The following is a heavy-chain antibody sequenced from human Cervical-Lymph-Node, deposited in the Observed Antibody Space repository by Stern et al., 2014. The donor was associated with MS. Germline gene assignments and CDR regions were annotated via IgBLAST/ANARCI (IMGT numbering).Heavy chain of an antibody. V-gene: IGHV1-18*01. CDR3: AGCGGSCFDYYQYGMDV. Sequence: VQLVQSGAEVKKPGASVKVSCNTSGYTFLSYAISWVRQGPGQGLEWMGWISAYNGNTNYAQKFQGRVTMTIDTSTSIAYMELRSLRSDDTAVYYCAGCGGSCFDYYQYGMDVWGQGTTVIVSS. CDR1: GYTFLSYA. D-gene: IGHD2-15*01. J-gene: IGHJ6*02. CDR2: ISAYNGNT.